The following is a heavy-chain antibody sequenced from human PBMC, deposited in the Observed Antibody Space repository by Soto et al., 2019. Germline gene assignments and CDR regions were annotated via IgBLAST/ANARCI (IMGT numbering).Heavy chain of an antibody. CDR2: INPNSGGT. Sequence: ASVKVSCKASGYTFTGYYMHWVRQAPGQGLEWLGWINPNSGGTNYAQKFQGWVTMTRDTSISTAYMELSRLRSDDTAVYYCATTSPLPLRSGAYYYYYGMDVWRHVTTVTVSS. V-gene: IGHV1-2*04. J-gene: IGHJ6*02. CDR3: ATTSPLPLRSGAYYYYYGMDV. D-gene: IGHD3-3*01. CDR1: GYTFTGYY.